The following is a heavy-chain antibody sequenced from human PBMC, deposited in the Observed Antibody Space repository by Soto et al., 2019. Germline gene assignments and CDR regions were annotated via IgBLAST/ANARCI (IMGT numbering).Heavy chain of an antibody. J-gene: IGHJ4*02. CDR2: IHSCGST. Sequence: VGSLRLSCAASWFTVSSNYMSWVRQAPGKGLEWVSVIHSCGSTYYADSVKGRFTISRDNSKNTLYLQMNSLRAEDTAVYYCAKEALYYGSGFDYWGQGTLVTVSS. V-gene: IGHV3-53*01. CDR3: AKEALYYGSGFDY. D-gene: IGHD3-10*01. CDR1: WFTVSSNY.